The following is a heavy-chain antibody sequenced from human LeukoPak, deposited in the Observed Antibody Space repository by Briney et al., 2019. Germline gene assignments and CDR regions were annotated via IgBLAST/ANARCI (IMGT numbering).Heavy chain of an antibody. CDR2: TYYSGST. D-gene: IGHD5-24*01. V-gene: IGHV4-28*01. CDR1: GGSISSSNW. J-gene: IGHJ4*02. CDR3: ARHRAMATVGDYFDS. Sequence: SETLSLTCAVSGGSISSSNWWAWVRQPPGKGLEWIGYTYYSGSTYYNPSLESRGIISVDTSKKQFSLRLTSVTAADTAVYYCARHRAMATVGDYFDSWGQGTLVTVSS.